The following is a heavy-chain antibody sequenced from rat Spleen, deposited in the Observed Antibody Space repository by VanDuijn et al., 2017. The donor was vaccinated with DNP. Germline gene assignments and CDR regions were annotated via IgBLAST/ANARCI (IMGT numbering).Heavy chain of an antibody. J-gene: IGHJ2*01. CDR3: ARGDILRSFDY. CDR1: GYSITSCCR. CDR2: IKSAGST. V-gene: IGHV3-3*01. D-gene: IGHD1-6*01. Sequence: EVQLQESGPGLVKPSQSLTLTGSVTGYSITSCCRWTWIRKFPGHKLEWMGYIKSAGSTNYNPSLKGRISITSDTSKNQFFLQVNSVTTEDTATYYCARGDILRSFDYWGQGVMVTVSS.